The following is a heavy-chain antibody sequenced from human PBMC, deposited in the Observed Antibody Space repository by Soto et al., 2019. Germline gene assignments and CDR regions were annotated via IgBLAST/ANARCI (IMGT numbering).Heavy chain of an antibody. CDR3: ARSLRSGYDYGASGFDP. CDR1: GFTFSSYA. J-gene: IGHJ5*02. Sequence: QVQLVESGGGVVQSGRSLRLSCAASGFTFSSYAMHWVRQAPGKGLEWVAVISYDGSNKYYADSVKGRFTISRDNSKNTLYLQMNSLRAEDTAVYYCARSLRSGYDYGASGFDPWGQGTLVTVSS. D-gene: IGHD4-17*01. V-gene: IGHV3-30-3*01. CDR2: ISYDGSNK.